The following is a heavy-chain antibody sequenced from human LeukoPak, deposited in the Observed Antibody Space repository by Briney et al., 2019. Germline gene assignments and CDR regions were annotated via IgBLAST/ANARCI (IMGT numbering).Heavy chain of an antibody. CDR2: ISYDGSNK. V-gene: IGHV3-30*18. Sequence: PGGSLRLSCAASGFTFSSYGMHWVRQAPGKGLEWVAVISYDGSNKYYADSVKGRFTISRDNSKNTLYLQMNSLRAEDTAVYYCAKDLGQWLVEYYFDYWGQGTLVTVSS. CDR1: GFTFSSYG. CDR3: AKDLGQWLVEYYFDY. D-gene: IGHD6-19*01. J-gene: IGHJ4*02.